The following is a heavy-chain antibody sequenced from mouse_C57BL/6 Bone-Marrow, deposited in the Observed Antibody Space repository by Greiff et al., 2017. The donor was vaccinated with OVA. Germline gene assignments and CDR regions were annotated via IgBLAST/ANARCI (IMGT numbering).Heavy chain of an antibody. CDR3: ARYYGSSYDGY. CDR2: IYPGSGST. D-gene: IGHD1-1*01. CDR1: GYTFTSYW. Sequence: QVQLKQPGAELVKPGASVKMSCKASGYTFTSYWITWVKQRPGQGLEWIGDIYPGSGSTNYNEKFKSKATLTVDTSSSTAFMQLSSLTSEDSAVYYCARYYGSSYDGYWGQGTTLTVSS. V-gene: IGHV1-55*01. J-gene: IGHJ2*01.